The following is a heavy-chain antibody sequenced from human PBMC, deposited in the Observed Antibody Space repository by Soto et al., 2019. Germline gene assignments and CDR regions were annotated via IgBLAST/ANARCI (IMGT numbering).Heavy chain of an antibody. CDR2: ISDTAGGS. Sequence: GGSLRLSCAASGFTFSSYAMSWVRQAPGKGLEWVSAISDTAGGSYYADSVKGRFTISRDNSKNTLYLQMNSLRAEDTAVYYCAKALGYCSSSISCFDAFDIWGLGTMVTVSS. CDR3: AKALGYCSSSISCFDAFDI. V-gene: IGHV3-23*01. CDR1: GFTFSSYA. D-gene: IGHD2-2*01. J-gene: IGHJ3*02.